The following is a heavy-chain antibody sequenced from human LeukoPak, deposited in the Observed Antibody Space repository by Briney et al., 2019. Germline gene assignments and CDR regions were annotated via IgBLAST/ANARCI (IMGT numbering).Heavy chain of an antibody. D-gene: IGHD1-7*01. CDR2: INHSGST. V-gene: IGHV4-34*01. CDR3: ARPKGYNWNLPWYY. Sequence: SETLSLTCAVYGGSFSGYYWSWIRQPPGKGLEWIGEINHSGSTNYNPSLKSRVTISVDTSKNQFSLKLSSVTAADTAVYYCARPKGYNWNLPWYYWGQGTLVTVSS. CDR1: GGSFSGYY. J-gene: IGHJ4*02.